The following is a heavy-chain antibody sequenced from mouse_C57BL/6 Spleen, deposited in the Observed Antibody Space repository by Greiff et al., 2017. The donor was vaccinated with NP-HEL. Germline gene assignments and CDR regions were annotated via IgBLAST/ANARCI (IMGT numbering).Heavy chain of an antibody. Sequence: VQLQQSGPGLVQPSQSLSITCTVSGFSLTSYGVHWVRQSPGKGLEWLGVIWRGGSTDYNVAFMSRLSITKDNSKSQVFFKMNSLQADDTAIYYCTKTRDYDGDYYAMDYWGQGTSVTVSS. J-gene: IGHJ4*01. CDR3: TKTRDYDGDYYAMDY. CDR1: GFSLTSYG. D-gene: IGHD2-4*01. CDR2: IWRGGST. V-gene: IGHV2-5*01.